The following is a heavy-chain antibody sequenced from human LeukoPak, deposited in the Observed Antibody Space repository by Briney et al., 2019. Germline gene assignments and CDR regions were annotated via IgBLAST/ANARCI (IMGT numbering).Heavy chain of an antibody. J-gene: IGHJ4*02. CDR2: ISAYNGNT. D-gene: IGHD6-13*01. CDR1: GYTFTSYG. V-gene: IGHV1-18*01. Sequence: ASVKVSCKASGYTFTSYGISWVRQAPGQGLEWMGWISAYNGNTNYAQKLQGRVTMTRDTSISTAYMELSRLRSDDTAVYYCARIRTREEGMDYWGQGTLVTVSS. CDR3: ARIRTREEGMDY.